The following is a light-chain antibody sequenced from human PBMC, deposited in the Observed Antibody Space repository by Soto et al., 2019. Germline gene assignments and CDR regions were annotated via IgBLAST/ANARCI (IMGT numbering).Light chain of an antibody. CDR1: QSVSSN. CDR3: QQYNNWPLT. CDR2: GAS. V-gene: IGKV3-15*01. J-gene: IGKJ1*01. Sequence: EIVMTQSPATLSVSPGERATLSCRDSQSVSSNLAWYQQKPGQAPRLLIYGASTRATGIPARFSGSGSGTVFTLTISSLQSEDFAVYYCQQYNNWPLTFGQGTKVEIK.